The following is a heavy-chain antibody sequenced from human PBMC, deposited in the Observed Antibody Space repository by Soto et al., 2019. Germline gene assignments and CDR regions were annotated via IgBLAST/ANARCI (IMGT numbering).Heavy chain of an antibody. V-gene: IGHV3-33*01. D-gene: IGHD6-19*01. CDR1: GFTFSSYG. Sequence: QVQLVESGGGVVQPGRSLRLSCAASGFTFSSYGMHWVRQAPGKGLEWVAVIWYDGSNKYYADSVKGRFTISRDNSKKTLYLQMNSLRAEDTAVYYCAREAHVAVAATEGVYFDYWGQGTLVTVSS. J-gene: IGHJ4*02. CDR2: IWYDGSNK. CDR3: AREAHVAVAATEGVYFDY.